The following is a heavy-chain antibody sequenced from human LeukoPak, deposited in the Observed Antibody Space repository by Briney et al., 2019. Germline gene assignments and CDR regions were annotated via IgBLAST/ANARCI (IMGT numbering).Heavy chain of an antibody. Sequence: SETLSLTCTGSGGSISSYYWSWIRQPPGKGLEWIGYIYYSGSTNYNPSLKSRVTISVDTSKNQFSLKLSSVTAADTAVYYCARAVGGYDFWSGSPHRVFDYWGQGTLVTVSS. CDR2: IYYSGST. V-gene: IGHV4-59*01. CDR3: ARAVGGYDFWSGSPHRVFDY. J-gene: IGHJ4*02. CDR1: GGSISSYY. D-gene: IGHD3-3*01.